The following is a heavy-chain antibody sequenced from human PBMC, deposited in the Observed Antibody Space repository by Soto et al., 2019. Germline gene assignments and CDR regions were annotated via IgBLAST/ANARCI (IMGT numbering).Heavy chain of an antibody. J-gene: IGHJ6*04. CDR1: GFTFSSYW. Sequence: EVQLVESGGGLVQPGGSLRVSCAASGFTFSSYWMSWVRQAPGKGLAWVANIKQDGSEKYYVDSVKGRFTISRDNAKNSLYLQMSSLRAEDTAVYDCARMGGYLSSSSCRYYYGMDVWCKGTTVSASS. V-gene: IGHV3-7*03. D-gene: IGHD2-2*01. CDR2: IKQDGSEK. CDR3: ARMGGYLSSSSCRYYYGMDV.